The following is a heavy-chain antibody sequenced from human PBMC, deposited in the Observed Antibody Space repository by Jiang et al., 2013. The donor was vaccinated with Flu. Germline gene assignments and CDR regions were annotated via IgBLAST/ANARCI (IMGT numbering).Heavy chain of an antibody. V-gene: IGHV4-39*07. CDR2: LYYSGST. Sequence: GSGLVKPSETLSLTCTVSGGSISSDDYYWGWIRQPPGKGLDWIGSLYYSGSTDYNPSLKSRVTISVDTSKNQFSLELISVTAADTAVYYCARGDIVSAELGYDYYGLDVWGQGDHGQRLL. CDR1: GGSISSDDYY. D-gene: IGHD5/OR15-5a*01. CDR3: ARGDIVSAELGYDYYGLDV. J-gene: IGHJ6*02.